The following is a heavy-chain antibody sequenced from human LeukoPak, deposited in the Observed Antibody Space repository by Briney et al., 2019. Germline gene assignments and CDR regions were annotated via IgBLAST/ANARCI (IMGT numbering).Heavy chain of an antibody. J-gene: IGHJ4*02. CDR2: ISSSGSTI. D-gene: IGHD3-9*01. V-gene: IGHV3-11*04. CDR3: ARKNYDILTGYPDY. Sequence: PGGSLRLSCAASGFTFSDYYMSWIRQAPGKGLEWVSYISSSGSTIYYAGSVKGRFTISRDNAKNSLYLQMNSLRAEDTAVYYCARKNYDILTGYPDYWGQGILVTVSS. CDR1: GFTFSDYY.